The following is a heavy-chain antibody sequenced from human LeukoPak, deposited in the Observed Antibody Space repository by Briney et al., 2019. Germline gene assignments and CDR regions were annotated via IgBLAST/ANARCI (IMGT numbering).Heavy chain of an antibody. V-gene: IGHV1-18*01. J-gene: IGHJ4*02. CDR1: GYTFTSYG. Sequence: ASVTVSCKASGYTFTSYGISGVRQAPGQGLEWMGWISAYNGNTNYAQKLQGRVTMTTDTSTSTAYMELRSLRSDDTAVYYCHLMRGTGGTFDYWGQGTLVTVSS. CDR3: HLMRGTGGTFDY. D-gene: IGHD1-1*01. CDR2: ISAYNGNT.